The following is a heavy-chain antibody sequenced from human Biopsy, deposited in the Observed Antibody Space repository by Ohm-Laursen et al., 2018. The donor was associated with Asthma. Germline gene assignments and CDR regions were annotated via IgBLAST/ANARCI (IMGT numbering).Heavy chain of an antibody. D-gene: IGHD2-2*01. Sequence: ESSVNVSCQSLGGTFNTFVIGWVRQPPGQGLEWLGGIKSVFGTTTYTQKFQDRVTITADDSTSTVYMELSSLRSEDTAVYYCARKAGSCISRTCYSLDFWGQGTLVTVSS. V-gene: IGHV1-69*01. CDR3: ARKAGSCISRTCYSLDF. CDR1: GGTFNTFV. J-gene: IGHJ4*02. CDR2: IKSVFGTT.